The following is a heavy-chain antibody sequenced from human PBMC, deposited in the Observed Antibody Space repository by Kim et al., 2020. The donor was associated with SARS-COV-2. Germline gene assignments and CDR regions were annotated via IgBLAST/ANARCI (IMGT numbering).Heavy chain of an antibody. V-gene: IGHV3-7*01. D-gene: IGHD3-9*01. CDR3: ARGQEYYDILTGYSPSNRTPYYFDY. Sequence: GGSLRLSCAASGFTFSSYWMSWVRQAPGKGLEWVANIKQDGSEKYYVDSVKGRFTISRDNAKNSLYLQMNSLRAEDTAVYYCARGQEYYDILTGYSPSNRTPYYFDYWGQGTLVTVSS. J-gene: IGHJ4*02. CDR1: GFTFSSYW. CDR2: IKQDGSEK.